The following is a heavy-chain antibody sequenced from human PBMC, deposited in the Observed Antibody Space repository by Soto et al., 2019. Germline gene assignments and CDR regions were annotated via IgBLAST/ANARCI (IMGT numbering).Heavy chain of an antibody. Sequence: EVQLLESGGGLVQPGGSLRLSCAASGFTFSSYAMSWVRQAPGKGLEWVSAISGSGGSTYYADSVKGRFTISRDNSKTTLYLHMNSLRAEDTAVYHCAKDRENTVPKDAFDIWGQGTMVTVSS. J-gene: IGHJ3*02. V-gene: IGHV3-23*01. D-gene: IGHD4-17*01. CDR2: ISGSGGST. CDR3: AKDRENTVPKDAFDI. CDR1: GFTFSSYA.